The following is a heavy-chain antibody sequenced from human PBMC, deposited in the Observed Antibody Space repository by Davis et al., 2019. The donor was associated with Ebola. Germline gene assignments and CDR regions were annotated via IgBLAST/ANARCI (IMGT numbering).Heavy chain of an antibody. CDR2: INHSGST. D-gene: IGHD4-17*01. CDR3: ASENYDYGDYFDY. J-gene: IGHJ4*02. Sequence: MPSETLSLTCAVYGGSFSGYYWSWIRQPPGKGLEWIGEINHSGSTNYNPSLKSRVTISVDKSKNQFSLKLSSVTAADTAVYYCASENYDYGDYFDYWGQGTLVTVSS. CDR1: GGSFSGYY. V-gene: IGHV4-34*01.